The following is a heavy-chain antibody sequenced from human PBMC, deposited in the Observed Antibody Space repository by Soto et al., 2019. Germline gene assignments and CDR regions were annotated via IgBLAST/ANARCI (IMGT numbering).Heavy chain of an antibody. J-gene: IGHJ4*02. D-gene: IGHD2-2*01. V-gene: IGHV1-3*01. CDR3: ARTVGYCSSTSCYFDY. CDR1: GYTFTSYA. Sequence: QVQLVQSGAEVKKPGASVKVSCKASGYTFTSYAMHWVRQAPGQRLEWMGWINAGNGNTKYSQKFQGRVTITRDTSASTAYMELSSLRSEDTAVYYCARTVGYCSSTSCYFDYSGQGTLVTVSS. CDR2: INAGNGNT.